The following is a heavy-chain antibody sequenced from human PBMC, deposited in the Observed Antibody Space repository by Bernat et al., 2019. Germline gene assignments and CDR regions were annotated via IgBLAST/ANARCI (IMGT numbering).Heavy chain of an antibody. Sequence: QVQLVESGGGVVQPGRSLRLSCAASGFTFSSYGMHWVRQAPGKGLEWVAVIWYDGSNKDYADSGKGRFTISRDSSKSTLYLQMNSLGAEDTAVYYCAREWGTVIDSLGQGPPV. D-gene: IGHD3-16*01. J-gene: IGHJ4*02. CDR2: IWYDGSNK. CDR1: GFTFSSYG. V-gene: IGHV3-33*01. CDR3: AREWGTVIDS.